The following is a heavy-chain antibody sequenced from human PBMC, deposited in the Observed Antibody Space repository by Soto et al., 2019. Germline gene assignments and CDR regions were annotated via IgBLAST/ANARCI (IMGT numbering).Heavy chain of an antibody. CDR3: AKSSIAARQGSGLGWFDP. CDR1: GFTFSSYG. Sequence: QVQLVESGGGVVQPGRSLRLSCAASGFTFSSYGMHWVRQAPGKGLEWVAVISYDGSNKYYADSVKGRFSISRDNSKNTLYLQMNSLRAEDTAVYDCAKSSIAARQGSGLGWFDPWGQGTLVTVSS. J-gene: IGHJ5*02. CDR2: ISYDGSNK. V-gene: IGHV3-30*18. D-gene: IGHD6-6*01.